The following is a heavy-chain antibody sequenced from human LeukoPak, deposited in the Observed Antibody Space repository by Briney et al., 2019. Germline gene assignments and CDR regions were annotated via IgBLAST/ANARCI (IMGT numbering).Heavy chain of an antibody. J-gene: IGHJ4*02. CDR2: IYYSGST. D-gene: IGHD5-24*01. CDR3: ASLGGWLLPDY. V-gene: IGHV4-39*07. Sequence: WVRQAPGKGLEWIGSIYYSGSTYYNPSLKSRVTISVDTSKNQFSLKLSSVTAADTAVYYCASLGGWLLPDYWGQGTLVTVSS.